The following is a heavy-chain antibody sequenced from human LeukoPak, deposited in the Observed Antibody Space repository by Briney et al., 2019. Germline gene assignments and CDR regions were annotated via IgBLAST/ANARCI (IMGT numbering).Heavy chain of an antibody. CDR3: AREIPTYYDFWSGYYPIYYYGMDV. D-gene: IGHD3-3*01. V-gene: IGHV3-23*01. Sequence: GGSLRLSCAASGFTFSSYAMSWVRQAPGKGLEWVSAISGSGGSTYYADSVKGRFTISRDNSKNTLYLQMNSLRAEDTAVYYCAREIPTYYDFWSGYYPIYYYGMDVWGQGTTVTVSS. J-gene: IGHJ6*02. CDR2: ISGSGGST. CDR1: GFTFSSYA.